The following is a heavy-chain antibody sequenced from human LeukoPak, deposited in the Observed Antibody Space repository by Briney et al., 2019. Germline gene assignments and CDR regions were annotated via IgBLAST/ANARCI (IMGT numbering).Heavy chain of an antibody. CDR1: GGSISSYY. J-gene: IGHJ5*02. Sequence: SETLSLTCTVSGGSISSYYWSWIRQPPGKGLEWIGYIYYSGSTNYNPSLKSRVTISVDTSKNQFSLKLSSVIAADTAVYYCARAGVITMVRGVIVNWFDPWGQGTLVTVSS. V-gene: IGHV4-59*01. CDR2: IYYSGST. D-gene: IGHD3-10*01. CDR3: ARAGVITMVRGVIVNWFDP.